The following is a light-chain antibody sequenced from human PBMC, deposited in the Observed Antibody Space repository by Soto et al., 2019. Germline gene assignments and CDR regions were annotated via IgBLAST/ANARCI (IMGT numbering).Light chain of an antibody. CDR2: GAS. V-gene: IGKV3-15*01. CDR1: QSVSSN. J-gene: IGKJ5*01. CDR3: QHRSNWPIT. Sequence: EIVMTQSPVTLSVSPGERATLSCRASQSVSSNLAWYQQKPGQAPRLLIYGASTRATGIPARFSGSGSGTEFTLTISSLQSEDFAVYYCQHRSNWPITFGQGTRLEIK.